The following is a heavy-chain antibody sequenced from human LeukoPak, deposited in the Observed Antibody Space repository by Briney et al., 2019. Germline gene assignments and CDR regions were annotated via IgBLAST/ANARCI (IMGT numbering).Heavy chain of an antibody. J-gene: IGHJ4*02. CDR2: IYPGNSDT. D-gene: IGHD6-6*01. CDR1: GYSFTSYW. V-gene: IGHV5-51*01. Sequence: GESLKISCKGSGYSFTSYWIGWVRQMPGKGLEWMGIIYPGNSDTRYSPSFQGQVTISADKSISTAYLQWSSLKASDTAMYYCVRRAARRNADYWGQGTLVTVSS. CDR3: VRRAARRNADY.